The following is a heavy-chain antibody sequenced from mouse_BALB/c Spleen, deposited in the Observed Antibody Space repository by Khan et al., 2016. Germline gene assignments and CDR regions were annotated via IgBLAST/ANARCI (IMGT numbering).Heavy chain of an antibody. J-gene: IGHJ2*01. CDR3: TTKVYYFDY. CDR2: ISSGGSS. CDR1: GFTFSSYA. V-gene: IGHV5-6-5*01. Sequence: EVELVESGGGSVKPGGSLKLSCAASGFTFSSYAMSWVRQTPEKRLEWVASISSGGSSFYPALLKDRFTTFRDNARNILSLQMRSLRAEDTAMYYCTTKVYYFDYWGQGTTLTVSS.